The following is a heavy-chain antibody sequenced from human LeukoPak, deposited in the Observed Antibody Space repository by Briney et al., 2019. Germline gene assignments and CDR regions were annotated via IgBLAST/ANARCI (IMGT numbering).Heavy chain of an antibody. CDR2: INPSGGST. CDR3: ARDSSGWYSD. CDR1: GYTFTSYY. J-gene: IGHJ4*02. D-gene: IGHD6-19*01. V-gene: IGHV1-46*01. Sequence: ASVKVSCKASGYTFTSYYMHWVRQAPGQGLEWMGIINPSGGSTSYAQKFQGRVTMTTDTSTSTAYMELRSLRSDDTAVYYCARDSSGWYSDWGQGTLVTVSS.